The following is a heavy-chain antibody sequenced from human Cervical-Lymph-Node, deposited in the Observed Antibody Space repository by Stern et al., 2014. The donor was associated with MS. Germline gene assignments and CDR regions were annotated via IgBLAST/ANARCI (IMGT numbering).Heavy chain of an antibody. CDR3: ARAAGILDF. V-gene: IGHV1-18*01. J-gene: IGHJ4*02. Sequence: QVQLVQSGNEVKKPGASVKVSCEASGYTFTSYGISWVRQAPGKGLECMGWISAYNGNTNYEQKFQDRVTMTTDTSTSTVYMELRNLRSDDAALYYCARAAGILDFWGQGTLVTVSS. CDR1: GYTFTSYG. D-gene: IGHD1-1*01. CDR2: ISAYNGNT.